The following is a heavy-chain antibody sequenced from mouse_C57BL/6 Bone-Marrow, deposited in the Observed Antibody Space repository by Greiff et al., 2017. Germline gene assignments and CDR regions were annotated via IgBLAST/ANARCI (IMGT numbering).Heavy chain of an antibody. CDR2: IRNKANNHAT. CDR3: TGRASYDCEAWFSY. V-gene: IGHV6-6*01. Sequence: DVKLVESGGGLVQPGGSMKLSCAASGFTFSDAWMDWVRQSPEKGLEWVAEIRNKANNHATYYAVSVKGTFTISRDDSKSSVYLQMNSLRAEETCIYYSTGRASYDCEAWFSYWGQGTLVTVSA. CDR1: GFTFSDAW. D-gene: IGHD2-4*01. J-gene: IGHJ3*01.